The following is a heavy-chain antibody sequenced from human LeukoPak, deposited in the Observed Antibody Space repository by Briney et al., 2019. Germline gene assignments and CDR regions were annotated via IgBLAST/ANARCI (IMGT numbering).Heavy chain of an antibody. V-gene: IGHV3-30*04. CDR1: GFTFSSYA. CDR2: IAHDASNT. J-gene: IGHJ4*02. Sequence: PGGSLRLSCAASGFTFSSYAMSWVRQAPGKGLEWVTVIAHDASNTIYADSVKGRFTISRDNSKNTLYLVMNTLRAEDTAVYYCARDPIPGQGDYFDHWGQGTLVTVSS. D-gene: IGHD1-26*01. CDR3: ARDPIPGQGDYFDH.